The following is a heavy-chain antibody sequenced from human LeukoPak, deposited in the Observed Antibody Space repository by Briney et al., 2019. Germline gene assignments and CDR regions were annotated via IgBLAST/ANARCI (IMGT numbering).Heavy chain of an antibody. V-gene: IGHV3-74*01. D-gene: IGHD6-6*01. CDR1: GFSLSGYW. CDR2: NNGDGSTT. Sequence: GGSLRLSCVASGFSLSGYWMYWVRQAPGKGLMYISRNNGDGSTTNYADVVKGRFTMSRDNVKNTLYLQMNSLRVEDTAVYYCARESSSSGRYFDYWGQGTLVTVSS. CDR3: ARESSSSGRYFDY. J-gene: IGHJ4*02.